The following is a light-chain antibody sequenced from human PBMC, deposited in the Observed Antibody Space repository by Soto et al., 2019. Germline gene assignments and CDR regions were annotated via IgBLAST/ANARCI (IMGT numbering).Light chain of an antibody. J-gene: IGLJ3*02. CDR3: ATWDDSLSVDWV. CDR2: DNN. V-gene: IGLV1-47*02. Sequence: QSVLTQPPSASGTPGQRVTISCSGRSSNIGGHYVYWYQQLPGTAPQLLIYDNNQRPSGVPDRFSGSKSGTSASLAISGLRSEDEADYYCATWDDSLSVDWVFGGGTKLTVL. CDR1: SSNIGGHY.